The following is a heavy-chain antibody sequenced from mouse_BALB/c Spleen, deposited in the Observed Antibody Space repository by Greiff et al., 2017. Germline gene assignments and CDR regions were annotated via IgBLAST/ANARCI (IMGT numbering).Heavy chain of an antibody. CDR2: VNPNNGGN. V-gene: IGHV1-34*01. Sequence: VQLKESGPDLVKPGASVKISCKASGYSFTGYYMHWVKQSHGKSLEWIGRVNPNNGGNSYNQKFKGKAILTVDKSSSTAYMELRSLTSEDSAVYYSARGQYGYDGLCDYWGQGTTLTVSS. CDR3: ARGQYGYDGLCDY. CDR1: GYSFTGYY. J-gene: IGHJ2*01. D-gene: IGHD2-2*01.